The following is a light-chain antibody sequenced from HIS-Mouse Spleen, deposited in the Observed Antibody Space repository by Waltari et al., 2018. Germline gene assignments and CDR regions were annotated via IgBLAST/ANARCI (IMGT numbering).Light chain of an antibody. V-gene: IGLV2-11*01. J-gene: IGLJ1*01. CDR3: CSYAGSYTGV. Sequence: QSALTQPRSVSGSPGQSVPISCTGTSSDVGGYNYVSWYQQHPGKAPKLMISDVSKRPSGVPDRFSGSKSGNTASLTISGLQAEDEADYYCCSYAGSYTGVFGTGTKVTVL. CDR1: SSDVGGYNY. CDR2: DVS.